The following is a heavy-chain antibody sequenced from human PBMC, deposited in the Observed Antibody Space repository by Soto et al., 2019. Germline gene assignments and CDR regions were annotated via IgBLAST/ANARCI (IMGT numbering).Heavy chain of an antibody. V-gene: IGHV3-43*01. D-gene: IGHD6-19*01. CDR3: AKARQPGRSGYYYGMDV. CDR2: ISWDGGST. J-gene: IGHJ6*02. CDR1: GFTFDDYT. Sequence: GGSLRLSCAASGFTFDDYTMHWVLQAPGKGLEWVSLISWDGGSTYYADSVKGRFTISRDNSKNSLYLQMNSLRTEDTALYYCAKARQPGRSGYYYGMDVWGQGTTVTVSS.